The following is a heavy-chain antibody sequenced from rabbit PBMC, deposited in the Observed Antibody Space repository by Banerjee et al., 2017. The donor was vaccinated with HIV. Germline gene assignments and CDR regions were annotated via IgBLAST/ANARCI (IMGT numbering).Heavy chain of an antibody. CDR2: IDPVFGST. CDR1: GFDFSSYY. CDR3: ARDRDMLVVPNL. Sequence: QLKESGGGLVQPGGSLKLSCKASGFDFSSYYMSWVRQAPGKGLEWIGYIDPVFGSTYYASWVNGRFTISSHNAQNTLYLQLNSLTAADTATYFCARDRDMLVVPNLWGPGTLVPS. J-gene: IGHJ4*01. D-gene: IGHD1-1*01. V-gene: IGHV1S7*01.